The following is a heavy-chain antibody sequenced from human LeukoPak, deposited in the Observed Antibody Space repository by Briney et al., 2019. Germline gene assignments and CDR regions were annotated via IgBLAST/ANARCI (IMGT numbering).Heavy chain of an antibody. Sequence: GGSLRLSCAASGFTFSSYAMHWVRQAPGKGLEWVAVISYDGSNKYYADSVKGRFTISRDNSKNTLYLQMNSLRAEDTAVYYCATAIGVALRSLDYWGQGTLVTVSS. CDR2: ISYDGSNK. V-gene: IGHV3-30-3*01. D-gene: IGHD6-19*01. CDR3: ATAIGVALRSLDY. CDR1: GFTFSSYA. J-gene: IGHJ4*02.